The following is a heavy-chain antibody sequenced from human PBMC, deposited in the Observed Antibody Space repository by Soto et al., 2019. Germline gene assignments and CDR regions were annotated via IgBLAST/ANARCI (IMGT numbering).Heavy chain of an antibody. CDR2: IIPIFGTA. D-gene: IGHD3-22*01. V-gene: IGHV1-69*13. CDR3: ARASNYYDSSGYFLNWFDP. CDR1: GGTFSSYA. Sequence: GASVKVSCKASGGTFSSYAISWVRQAPGQGLEWMGGIIPIFGTANYAQKFQGRVTITADESTSTAYMELSSLRSEDTAVYYCARASNYYDSSGYFLNWFDPWGQGTLVTVSS. J-gene: IGHJ5*02.